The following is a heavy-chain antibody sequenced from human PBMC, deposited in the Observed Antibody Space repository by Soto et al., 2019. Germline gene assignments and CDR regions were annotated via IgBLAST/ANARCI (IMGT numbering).Heavy chain of an antibody. Sequence: EVQLVESGGGLVKPGGSLRLSCAASGFTFSSYSMNWVRQAPGKGLEWVSSISSSSSYIYYAESVKGRFTISRDNAKNSLYVQMNSLRAEDTAVYYCARGSGSYLGYFQHWGQGTLVTVSS. CDR2: ISSSSSYI. CDR1: GFTFSSYS. V-gene: IGHV3-21*01. CDR3: ARGSGSYLGYFQH. J-gene: IGHJ1*01. D-gene: IGHD1-26*01.